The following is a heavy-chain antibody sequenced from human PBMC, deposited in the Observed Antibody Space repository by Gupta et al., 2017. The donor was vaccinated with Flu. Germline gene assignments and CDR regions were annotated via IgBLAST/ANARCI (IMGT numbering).Heavy chain of an antibody. J-gene: IGHJ4*02. CDR3: ANGRQLDFFDH. Sequence: WVRRAPGRGLEWVSTINIGGSSTYYSESVKGRFTISKDNSKNTLYLQMNGLTVDDTAVYYCANGRQLDFFDHWGQGTLVTVSS. V-gene: IGHV3-23*05. D-gene: IGHD6-13*01. CDR2: INIGGSST.